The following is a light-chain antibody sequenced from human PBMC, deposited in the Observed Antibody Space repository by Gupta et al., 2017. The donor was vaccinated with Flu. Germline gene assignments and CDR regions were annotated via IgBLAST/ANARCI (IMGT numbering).Light chain of an antibody. Sequence: EIVLTQSPVILSVSPGERATLSCRASQSVGNTIAWYQQKPGQTPKVLVYDASTRATAIPARFSGSGSGTEFTLTISSLQSEDFAVYYCQQYNKWPQTFGQGTRVEIK. V-gene: IGKV3-15*01. CDR2: DAS. CDR1: QSVGNT. J-gene: IGKJ1*01. CDR3: QQYNKWPQT.